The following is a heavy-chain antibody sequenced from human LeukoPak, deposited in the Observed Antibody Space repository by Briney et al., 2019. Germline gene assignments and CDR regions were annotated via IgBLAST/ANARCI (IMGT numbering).Heavy chain of an antibody. CDR3: ARASSSGWGFRDY. D-gene: IGHD6-19*01. Sequence: SETLSLTCAVSGYSISRGYFWGWIRQPPGKGLEWIGSIYHSGSTYYNPSLKSRVTISVYTSKNQFSLKLSSVTAADTAVYYWARASSSGWGFRDYWGQGTLVTVSS. V-gene: IGHV4-38-2*01. J-gene: IGHJ4*02. CDR1: GYSISRGYF. CDR2: IYHSGST.